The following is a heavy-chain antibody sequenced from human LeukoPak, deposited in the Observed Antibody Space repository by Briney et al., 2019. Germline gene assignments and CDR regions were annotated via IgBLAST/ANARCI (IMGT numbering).Heavy chain of an antibody. D-gene: IGHD5-24*01. CDR2: ISYDGSNK. J-gene: IGHJ6*02. Sequence: GGSLRLSCAASGFTFSSYAMPWVRQAPGKGLEWVAVISYDGSNKYYADSVKGRFTISRDNARNSLYLQMNSLRAEDTAVYYCARRRDGYLYYYHGLDIWGQGTTVTVSS. V-gene: IGHV3-30-3*01. CDR3: ARRRDGYLYYYHGLDI. CDR1: GFTFSSYA.